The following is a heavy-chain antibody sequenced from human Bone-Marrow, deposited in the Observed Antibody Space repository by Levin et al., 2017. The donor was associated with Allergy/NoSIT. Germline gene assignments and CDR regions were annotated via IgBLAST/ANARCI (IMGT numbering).Heavy chain of an antibody. CDR1: GYSFTSYW. Sequence: KVSCKGSGYSFTSYWIGWVRQMPGKGLEWRGIIYPGDSDIRYSPSFQGQVTISADKSITTAYLQWSSLKASDTAMYYCARRDGAGRYGASDIWGQGTMVIVSS. CDR2: IYPGDSDI. J-gene: IGHJ3*02. CDR3: ARRDGAGRYGASDI. V-gene: IGHV5-51*01. D-gene: IGHD3-10*01.